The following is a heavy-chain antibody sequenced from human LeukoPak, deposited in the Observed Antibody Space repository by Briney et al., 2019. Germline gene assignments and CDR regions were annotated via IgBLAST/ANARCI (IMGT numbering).Heavy chain of an antibody. CDR2: IYHSGST. D-gene: IGHD3-3*01. V-gene: IGHV4-38-2*02. J-gene: IGHJ6*03. Sequence: SETLSLTCTVAGYSISSGYYWGWIRQPPGKGLEWIVGIYHSGSTYYNPSLKSRVTISVDTSKNQFSLKLSSVTAADTAVHYCARRAASDYDFWSASHEHHYYMDAWGKGTTVTISS. CDR1: GYSISSGYY. CDR3: ARRAASDYDFWSASHEHHYYMDA.